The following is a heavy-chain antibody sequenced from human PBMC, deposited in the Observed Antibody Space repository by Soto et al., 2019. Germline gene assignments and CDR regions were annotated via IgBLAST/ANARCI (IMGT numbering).Heavy chain of an antibody. V-gene: IGHV4-30-2*01. D-gene: IGHD6-19*01. CDR3: ARAGGVGAVAVDY. CDR1: GGSISSGGSS. J-gene: IGHJ4*02. CDR2: IYHSGST. Sequence: QLQLQESGSGLVKPSQTLSLTCAVSGGSISSGGSSWSWIRQPPGKGLEWIGYIYHSGSTYYNPSLKSRVTISIDRSKNQFSLKLSSVTAADTAVYSCARAGGVGAVAVDYWGQGTLVTVSS.